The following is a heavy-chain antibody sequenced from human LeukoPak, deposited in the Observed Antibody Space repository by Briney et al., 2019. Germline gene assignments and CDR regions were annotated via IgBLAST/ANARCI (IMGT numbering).Heavy chain of an antibody. Sequence: ASVKVSCKASGYTFTSYYMHWVRRAPGQGLEWMGIINPSGGSTNYAQKFQERVTITRDMSTSTAYMELSSLRSEDTAVYYCAADRNGYSYGYVYLWGQGTLVTVSS. CDR2: INPSGGST. CDR3: AADRNGYSYGYVYL. V-gene: IGHV1-46*01. J-gene: IGHJ4*02. D-gene: IGHD5-18*01. CDR1: GYTFTSYY.